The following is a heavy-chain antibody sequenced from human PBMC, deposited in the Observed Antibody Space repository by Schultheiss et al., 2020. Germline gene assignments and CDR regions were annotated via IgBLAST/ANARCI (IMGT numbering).Heavy chain of an antibody. D-gene: IGHD3-3*01. CDR3: ARVSPYYDFWSGFYGMDV. V-gene: IGHV4-31*03. CDR2: IYYSGST. CDR1: GGSISSGAYY. J-gene: IGHJ6*02. Sequence: SETLSLTCTVSGGSISSGAYYWSWIRQHPGKGLEWIGNIYYSGSTYYNPSLKSRVTILVDTSKNQFSLKLSSVTAADTAVYYCARVSPYYDFWSGFYGMDVWGGGSTVT.